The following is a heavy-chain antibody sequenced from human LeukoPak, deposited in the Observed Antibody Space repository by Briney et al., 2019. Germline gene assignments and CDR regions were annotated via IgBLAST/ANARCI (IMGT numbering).Heavy chain of an antibody. CDR1: GFTFSSHA. Sequence: PGGSLRLSCAASGFTFSSHAMSWIRQAPGKGLEWVSAISTSGGSTYYADSVKGRFTISRDNSKSTLYLQMNSLRAEDTAVYYCAKGPYSGSQLLDYWGQGTLVTVSS. V-gene: IGHV3-23*01. J-gene: IGHJ4*02. CDR3: AKGPYSGSQLLDY. D-gene: IGHD1-26*01. CDR2: ISTSGGST.